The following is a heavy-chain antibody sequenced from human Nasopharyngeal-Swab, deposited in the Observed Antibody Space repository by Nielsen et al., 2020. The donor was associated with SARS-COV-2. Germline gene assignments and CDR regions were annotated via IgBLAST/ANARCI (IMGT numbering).Heavy chain of an antibody. D-gene: IGHD5-12*01. CDR1: GFTFSSYE. V-gene: IGHV3-48*03. Sequence: GESLKISCAASGFTFSSYEMNWVRQAPGKGLEWVSYISSSGSTIYYADSVKGRFTISRDNAKNSLYLQMNSLRAEDTAVYYCAREVPYSGHDDAFDLWGQGTMVTVPS. CDR3: AREVPYSGHDDAFDL. CDR2: ISSSGSTI. J-gene: IGHJ3*01.